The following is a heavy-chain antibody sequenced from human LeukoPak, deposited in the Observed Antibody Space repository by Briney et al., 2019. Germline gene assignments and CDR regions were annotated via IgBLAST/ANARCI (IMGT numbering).Heavy chain of an antibody. V-gene: IGHV1-18*04. CDR2: ISVYNGKT. Sequence: ASVKVSCKVSGYTFDSYGITWVRQAPGQGLEWLGWISVYNGKTNHSEKFQGRVTMSRDTSTTTAFLEVKSLRSDDTAVYYCARDRSYFDYWGQGTLVTVSS. CDR3: ARDRSYFDY. CDR1: GYTFDSYG. J-gene: IGHJ4*02.